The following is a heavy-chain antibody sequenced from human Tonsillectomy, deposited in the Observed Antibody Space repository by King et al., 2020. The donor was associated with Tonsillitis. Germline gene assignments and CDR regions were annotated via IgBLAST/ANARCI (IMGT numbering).Heavy chain of an antibody. CDR2: MYYSGTI. CDR3: ARYVSGSFDY. D-gene: IGHD1-26*01. CDR1: VGSIDSSDHY. J-gene: IGHJ4*02. V-gene: IGHV4-39*01. Sequence: LQLQESGPGVVKPSETLSLTCTVSVGSIDSSDHYWAGISQPPGKGLCWIGYMYYSGTIFYNPSLKSRITISGGTSENRFSLKLSSVTAADTAVYFCARYVSGSFDYWGQGALVTVSS.